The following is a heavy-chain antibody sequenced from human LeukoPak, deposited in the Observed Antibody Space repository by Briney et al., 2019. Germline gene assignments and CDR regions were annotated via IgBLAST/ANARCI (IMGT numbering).Heavy chain of an antibody. Sequence: PSETLSFTCTVSGGSISSYYWSWIRQPAGKGLEWIGRIYTSGSTNNNPSLKSRVTMSVDTSKNQISLKLSSVTAADTAVYYCARDWAQHCSSTSCYGPFDYWGQGTLVTVSS. J-gene: IGHJ4*02. V-gene: IGHV4-4*07. CDR3: ARDWAQHCSSTSCYGPFDY. CDR1: GGSISSYY. CDR2: IYTSGST. D-gene: IGHD2-2*01.